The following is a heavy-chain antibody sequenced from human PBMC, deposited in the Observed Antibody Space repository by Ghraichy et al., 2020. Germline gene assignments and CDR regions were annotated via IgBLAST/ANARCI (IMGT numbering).Heavy chain of an antibody. Sequence: SETLSLTCAVYGGSFSGYYWSWIRQPPGKGLEWIGEINHSGSTNYNPSLKSRVTISVDTSKNQFSLKLSSVTAADTAVYYCAREEYSSAMDVLGQGTTVTASS. D-gene: IGHD5-18*01. CDR1: GGSFSGYY. CDR2: INHSGST. J-gene: IGHJ6*02. V-gene: IGHV4-34*01. CDR3: AREEYSSAMDV.